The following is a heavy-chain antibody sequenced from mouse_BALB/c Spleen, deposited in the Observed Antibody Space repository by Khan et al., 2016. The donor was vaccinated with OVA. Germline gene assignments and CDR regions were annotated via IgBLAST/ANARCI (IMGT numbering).Heavy chain of an antibody. D-gene: IGHD1-1*02. V-gene: IGHV1S56*01. Sequence: QVQLLQSGPELVKPGASVRISCKASGFTFTGYYIYWVRQTPGQGLEWIGWIHPGDVYTKSTENLKGKVTLTADKATSTAYMQLSSLTSEDTAVYYCARSDYGTGFAYWGQGTTVTVSA. J-gene: IGHJ2*01. CDR3: ARSDYGTGFAY. CDR2: IHPGDVYT. CDR1: GFTFTGYY.